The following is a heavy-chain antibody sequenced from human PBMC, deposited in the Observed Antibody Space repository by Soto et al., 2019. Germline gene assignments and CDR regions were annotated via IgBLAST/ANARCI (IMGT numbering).Heavy chain of an antibody. Sequence: QVQLVESGGGVVQPGRSLRLSCAASGFTFSSYGMHWVRQAPGKGLEWVAVIWYDGSNKYYADSVKGRFTISRDNSKNTLYLQMNSLRAEDTAVYYCALSGYCSGGSCYSTIDYWGQGTLVTVSS. CDR3: ALSGYCSGGSCYSTIDY. CDR2: IWYDGSNK. J-gene: IGHJ4*02. CDR1: GFTFSSYG. V-gene: IGHV3-33*01. D-gene: IGHD2-15*01.